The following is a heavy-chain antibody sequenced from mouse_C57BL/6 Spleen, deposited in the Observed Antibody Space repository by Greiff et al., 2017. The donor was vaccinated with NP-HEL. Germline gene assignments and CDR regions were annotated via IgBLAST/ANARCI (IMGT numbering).Heavy chain of an antibody. CDR2: ISSGGSYT. D-gene: IGHD2-4*01. Sequence: EVKLMESGGDLVKPGGSLKLSCAASGFTFSSYGMSWVRQTPDKRLEWVATISSGGSYTYYPDSVKGRFTISRDNAKNTLYLQMSSLKSEDTAMYYCARQRIYYDYENYAMDYWGQGTSVTVSS. CDR1: GFTFSSYG. V-gene: IGHV5-6*01. CDR3: ARQRIYYDYENYAMDY. J-gene: IGHJ4*01.